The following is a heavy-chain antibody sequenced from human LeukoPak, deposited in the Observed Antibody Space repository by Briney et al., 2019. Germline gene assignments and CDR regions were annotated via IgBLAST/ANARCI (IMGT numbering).Heavy chain of an antibody. CDR2: ISMNVQTT. V-gene: IGHV3-64D*06. J-gene: IGHJ4*02. CDR1: GFTFTSHV. D-gene: IGHD1-1*01. CDR3: VREGLERRTNFDY. Sequence: GGSLRLSCSASGFTFTSHVMHWVRQAPGKGLQYVSGISMNVQTTYYAGSVKGRFTISRDSSKNTVYLQMNSLTAEDTAVYYCVREGLERRTNFDYWGQGALVSVSS.